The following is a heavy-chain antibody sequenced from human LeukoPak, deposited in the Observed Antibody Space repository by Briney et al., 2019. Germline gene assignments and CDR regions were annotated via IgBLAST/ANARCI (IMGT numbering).Heavy chain of an antibody. D-gene: IGHD3-3*01. J-gene: IGHJ6*03. Sequence: SETLSLTCTVSGGSISSYYWSWIRQPAGKGLEWIGRIYTSGSTNYNPSLKSRVTMSVDTSKNQFSLKLSSVTAADTAVYYCAGITIFGVVIIPGEYYMDVWGKGTTVTVSS. CDR2: IYTSGST. CDR1: GGSISSYY. V-gene: IGHV4-4*07. CDR3: AGITIFGVVIIPGEYYMDV.